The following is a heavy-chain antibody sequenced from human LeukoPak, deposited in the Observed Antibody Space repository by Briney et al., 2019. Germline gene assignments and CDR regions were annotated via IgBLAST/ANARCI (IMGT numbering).Heavy chain of an antibody. CDR1: RGSISSYY. D-gene: IGHD3-10*01. J-gene: IGHJ3*02. V-gene: IGHV4-59*01. CDR3: ARDWDYYGSRGAFDI. CDR2: IYYSGST. Sequence: SETLSLTCTVSRGSISSYYWCWIRQPPGKGLEWIGYIYYSGSTNYNPSLKSRVAISVDTSKNQFSLKLSSVTAADTAVYYCARDWDYYGSRGAFDIWGQGTMVTVSS.